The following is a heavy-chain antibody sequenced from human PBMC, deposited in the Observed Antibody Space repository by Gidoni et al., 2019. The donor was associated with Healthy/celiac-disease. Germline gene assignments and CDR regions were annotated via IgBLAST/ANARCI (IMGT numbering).Heavy chain of an antibody. J-gene: IGHJ5*02. CDR1: GGSISSGGYY. CDR3: ARDGYYYDSSGSLHWFDP. V-gene: IGHV4-31*03. Sequence: QVQLQESGPGLVKPSQTLSRTCTVSGGSISSGGYYWSWIRQHPGKGLEWIGYIYYSGSTYYNPSLKSRVTISVDTSKNQFSLKLSSVTAADTAVYYCARDGYYYDSSGSLHWFDPWGQGTLVTVSS. D-gene: IGHD3-22*01. CDR2: IYYSGST.